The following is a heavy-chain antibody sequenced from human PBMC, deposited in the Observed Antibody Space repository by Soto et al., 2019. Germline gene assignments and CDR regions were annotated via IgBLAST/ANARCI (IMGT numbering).Heavy chain of an antibody. V-gene: IGHV1-69*13. D-gene: IGHD6-13*01. J-gene: IGHJ5*02. CDR2: IIPIFGTA. Sequence: ASVKVSCKASGGTFSSYAISWVRQAPGQGLEWMGGIIPIFGTANYAQKFQGRVTITADESTSTAYMELSSLRSEDTAVYYCARSGAEGYSSSYTNWFDPWGQGTLVTVSS. CDR3: ARSGAEGYSSSYTNWFDP. CDR1: GGTFSSYA.